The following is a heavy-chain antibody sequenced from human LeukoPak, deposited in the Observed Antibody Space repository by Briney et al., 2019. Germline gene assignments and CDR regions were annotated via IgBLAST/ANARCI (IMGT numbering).Heavy chain of an antibody. V-gene: IGHV3-30*02. D-gene: IGHD3-3*01. CDR2: IRYDGSNK. CDR3: AKDRYDFWSNPRDFDY. CDR1: GFTFSSYG. J-gene: IGHJ4*02. Sequence: GGSLRLSCAASGFTFSSYGMHWVRQAPGKGLEWVAFIRYDGSNKYYADSVKGRFTISRDNSKNTLYLQMNSLRAEDTAVYYCAKDRYDFWSNPRDFDYWGQGTLVTVSS.